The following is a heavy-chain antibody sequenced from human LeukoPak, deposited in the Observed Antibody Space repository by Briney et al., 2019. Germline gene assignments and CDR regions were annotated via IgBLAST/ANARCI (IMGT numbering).Heavy chain of an antibody. D-gene: IGHD6-19*01. Sequence: ASVTVSCTASGYTFTSYGISWVRQAPGQGLEWMGWISAYNGNTNYAQKFQGRVTMTTDTSTSTAYMELRSLRSDDAAVYYCARQIAVRNYFDYWGQGTLVTVSS. CDR3: ARQIAVRNYFDY. CDR1: GYTFTSYG. J-gene: IGHJ4*02. CDR2: ISAYNGNT. V-gene: IGHV1-18*01.